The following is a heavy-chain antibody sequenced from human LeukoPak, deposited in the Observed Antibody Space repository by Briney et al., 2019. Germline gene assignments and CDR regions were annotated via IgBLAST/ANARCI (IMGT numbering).Heavy chain of an antibody. CDR3: ASRIMITFGGVISY. D-gene: IGHD3-16*02. V-gene: IGHV3-23*01. CDR2: ISGSGGST. Sequence: GGSLRLSCAASGFTFSSYGMSWVRQAPGKGLEWVSAISGSGGSTYYADSVKGRFTISRDNSKNTLYLQMNSLRAEDTAVYYCASRIMITFGGVISYWGQGTLVTVSS. J-gene: IGHJ4*02. CDR1: GFTFSSYG.